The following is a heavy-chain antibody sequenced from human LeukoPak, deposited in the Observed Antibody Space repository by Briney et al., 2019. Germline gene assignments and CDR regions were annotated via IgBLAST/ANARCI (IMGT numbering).Heavy chain of an antibody. CDR2: IRSSGGST. CDR3: STQTSEEFTIDDDAFDI. J-gene: IGHJ3*02. D-gene: IGHD3-3*01. V-gene: IGHV3-23*01. CDR1: GLVFSNYG. Sequence: GGSLRLSCIASGLVFSNYGMSWVRQAPGKGLEWVSGIRSSGGSTFYADSVKGRFTISRDNSKNTLDLQMNSLRAEDTAVYYCSTQTSEEFTIDDDAFDIWGQGTMVTVSP.